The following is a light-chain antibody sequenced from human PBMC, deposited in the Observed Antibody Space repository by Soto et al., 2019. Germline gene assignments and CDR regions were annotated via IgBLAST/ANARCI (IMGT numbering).Light chain of an antibody. CDR3: QQYDSYSWT. Sequence: DIQMTQSPSTLSASAGGTVTITCRASQSISTFLAWYQQKPGKAPKLLIFDASSLKSGVPSRFSGSGSGTEFTLTISSLQPDDFATYYCQQYDSYSWTFGQGTKVEIK. CDR2: DAS. V-gene: IGKV1-5*01. J-gene: IGKJ1*01. CDR1: QSISTF.